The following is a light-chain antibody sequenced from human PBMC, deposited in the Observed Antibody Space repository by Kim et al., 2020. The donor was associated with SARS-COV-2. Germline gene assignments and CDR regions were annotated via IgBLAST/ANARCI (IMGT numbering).Light chain of an antibody. CDR1: SGSSAGNY. V-gene: IGLV6-57*01. CDR2: EDD. Sequence: KTVVISCIRSSGSSAGNYVQWYQQRPGSSPTTIIYEDDDRPSGVPDRFSGSIDSSSNSASLTISGLQTEDEADYYCQSFDSSNHWVFGGGTQLTVL. CDR3: QSFDSSNHWV. J-gene: IGLJ3*02.